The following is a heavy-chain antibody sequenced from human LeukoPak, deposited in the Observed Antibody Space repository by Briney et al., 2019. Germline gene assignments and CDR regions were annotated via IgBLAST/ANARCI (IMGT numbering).Heavy chain of an antibody. D-gene: IGHD2-2*01. Sequence: GGSLRLSCAASGFTFDDYAMHWVRQAPGKGLEWVSGISWNSGSIGYADSVKGRFTISRDNAKNSLYLQMNSLRAEDMALYYCPKARGNQLLNYYFDYWGQGTLVTVSS. CDR1: GFTFDDYA. V-gene: IGHV3-9*03. CDR3: PKARGNQLLNYYFDY. CDR2: ISWNSGSI. J-gene: IGHJ4*02.